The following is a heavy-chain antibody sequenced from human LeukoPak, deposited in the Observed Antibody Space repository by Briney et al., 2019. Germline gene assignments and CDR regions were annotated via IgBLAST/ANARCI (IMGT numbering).Heavy chain of an antibody. CDR3: AREEWLEDY. CDR2: ISSSSSHI. D-gene: IGHD6-19*01. J-gene: IGHJ4*02. Sequence: GGSLRLSCAASGFTFSSYSMNWVRQAPGKGLEWVSSISSSSSHIYYADSVKGRFTISRDNAKNSLYLQMNSLRAEDTAVYYCAREEWLEDYWGQGTLVTVSS. CDR1: GFTFSSYS. V-gene: IGHV3-21*01.